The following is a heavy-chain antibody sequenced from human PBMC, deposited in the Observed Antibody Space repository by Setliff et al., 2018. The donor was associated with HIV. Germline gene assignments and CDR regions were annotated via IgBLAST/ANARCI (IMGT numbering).Heavy chain of an antibody. CDR2: VVPTIHEA. V-gene: IGHV1-69*13. Sequence: SVKVSCKASGVTFNYSFITWVRQAPGQGPEWMGGVVPTIHEATYAQKFQGRVTITADESATTVYMEMSGLTSEDTAIYYCARGADASGYFYREYFQHWGQGTLVTVSS. CDR1: GVTFNYSF. D-gene: IGHD3-22*01. CDR3: ARGADASGYFYREYFQH. J-gene: IGHJ1*01.